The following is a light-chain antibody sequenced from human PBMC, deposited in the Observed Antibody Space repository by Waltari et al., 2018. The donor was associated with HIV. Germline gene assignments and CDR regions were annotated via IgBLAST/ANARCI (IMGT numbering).Light chain of an antibody. Sequence: PGEGATLPCRASQSVDSSDLAWYQQKSGQAPRLLIYGATNRATGIPGRFSGSGSGTDFTLSISRLEPEDFAVYYCQHYGGTSWTFGQGTKVEIK. CDR3: QHYGGTSWT. V-gene: IGKV3-20*01. CDR2: GAT. CDR1: QSVDSSD. J-gene: IGKJ1*01.